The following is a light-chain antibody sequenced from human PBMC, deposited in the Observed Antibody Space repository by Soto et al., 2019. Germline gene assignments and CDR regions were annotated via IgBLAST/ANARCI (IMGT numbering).Light chain of an antibody. J-gene: IGKJ1*01. CDR1: QSVSSSY. CDR2: GAS. V-gene: IGKV3-20*01. CDR3: QQYGSSPET. Sequence: IVLTQYPGTLSLSPGERATLSCRASQSVSSSYLAWYQQKPGQAPRLLIYGASSRATGIPDRFSGSGYGTDFTFTISGLEPEDFAVYYCQQYGSSPETFGQGTKVEIK.